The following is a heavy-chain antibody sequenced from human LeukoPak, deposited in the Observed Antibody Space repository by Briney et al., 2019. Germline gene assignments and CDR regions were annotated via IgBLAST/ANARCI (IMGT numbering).Heavy chain of an antibody. J-gene: IGHJ3*02. D-gene: IGHD1-7*01. CDR2: IKSKTDGGTT. CDR3: TTPHNWNYGDAFDI. V-gene: IGHV3-15*01. CDR1: GFTFSSYA. Sequence: GGSLRLSCAASGFTFSSYAMSWVRQAPGKGLEWVGRIKSKTDGGTTDYAAPVKGRFTISRDDSKNTLYLQMNSLKTEDTAVYYCTTPHNWNYGDAFDIWGQGTMVTVSS.